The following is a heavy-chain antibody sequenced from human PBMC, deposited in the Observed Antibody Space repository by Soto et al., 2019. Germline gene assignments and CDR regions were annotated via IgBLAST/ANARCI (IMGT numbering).Heavy chain of an antibody. Sequence: ASETLSLTCTVSGGSISSSSYYWGWIRQPPRKGLEWIGSIYYSGSTYYNPSLKSRVTISVDTSKNQFSLKLSSVTAADTAVYYCARLGGVPAATGVYYYYGMDVWGQGTTVTVSS. J-gene: IGHJ6*02. CDR3: ARLGGVPAATGVYYYYGMDV. D-gene: IGHD2-2*01. CDR2: IYYSGST. V-gene: IGHV4-39*01. CDR1: GGSISSSSYY.